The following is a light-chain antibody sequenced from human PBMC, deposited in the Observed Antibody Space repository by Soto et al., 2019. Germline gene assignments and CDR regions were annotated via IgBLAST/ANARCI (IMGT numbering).Light chain of an antibody. Sequence: EVMMTQSLATLSVTKGERATLSCRASQSVSSYLAWYQQKPGQAPRLLIYGASNRATGTPDRFSGSGSGTDFTLTISRLEPEDFAVYHCQQYNNWPPTFGQGAKVDIK. CDR2: GAS. CDR1: QSVSSY. CDR3: QQYNNWPPT. J-gene: IGKJ1*01. V-gene: IGKV3D-15*01.